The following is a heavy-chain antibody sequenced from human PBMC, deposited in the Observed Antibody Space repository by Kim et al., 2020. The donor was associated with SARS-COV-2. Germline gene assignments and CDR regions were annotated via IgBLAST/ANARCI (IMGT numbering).Heavy chain of an antibody. V-gene: IGHV5-51*01. CDR2: ISPGDSRI. CDR3: ARLRVPVTIWFDT. CDR1: GFTFSHYI. D-gene: IGHD3-10*01. Sequence: GESLKISCKGSGFTFSHYIIAWVRQIPGQGLEWMGVISPGDSRITYSPSFQGQVTISADKSIDTAYLQWSSLQASDTAMYYCARLRVPVTIWFDTWGQGTLVTVSS. J-gene: IGHJ5*02.